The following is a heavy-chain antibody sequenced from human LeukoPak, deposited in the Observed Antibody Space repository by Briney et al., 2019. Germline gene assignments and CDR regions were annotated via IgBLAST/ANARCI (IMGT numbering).Heavy chain of an antibody. CDR2: FDPEDGET. J-gene: IGHJ6*02. Sequence: ASVKVSCKVSGYTLPELSMHWVRQAPGKGLEWMGGFDPEDGETIYAQKFQGRVTMTEDTSTDTAYMELSSLRSEDTAVYYCATDKSVADNYYYNGMDVWGQGTTVTVSS. CDR3: ATDKSVADNYYYNGMDV. CDR1: GYTLPELS. V-gene: IGHV1-24*01. D-gene: IGHD6-19*01.